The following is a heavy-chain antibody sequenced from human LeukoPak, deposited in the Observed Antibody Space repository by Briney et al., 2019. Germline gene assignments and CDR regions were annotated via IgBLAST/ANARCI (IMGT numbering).Heavy chain of an antibody. Sequence: SCKASGGTFSSYSMNWVRQAPGKGLEWVSSISSSSSYIYYADSVKGRFTISRDNAKNSLYLQMNSLRAEDTAVYYCARRIVVVPAAIRELDYWGQGTLVTVSS. V-gene: IGHV3-21*01. CDR1: GGTFSSYS. CDR2: ISSSSSYI. D-gene: IGHD2-2*01. J-gene: IGHJ4*02. CDR3: ARRIVVVPAAIRELDY.